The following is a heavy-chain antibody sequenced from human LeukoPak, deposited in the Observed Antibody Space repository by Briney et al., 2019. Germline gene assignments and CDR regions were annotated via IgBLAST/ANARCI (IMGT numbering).Heavy chain of an antibody. Sequence: RGSLRLSCAASGFTFSSFWMHWVRQVPGKGLEWVSRITPDGDGSTYAASVQGRFTISRDNATDTVYLQMSNLRAEDTALYYCARDSNNYDSHLGQGTLVT. CDR3: ARDSNNYDSH. V-gene: IGHV3-74*01. CDR1: GFTFSSFW. CDR2: ITPDGDGS. D-gene: IGHD3-22*01. J-gene: IGHJ4*02.